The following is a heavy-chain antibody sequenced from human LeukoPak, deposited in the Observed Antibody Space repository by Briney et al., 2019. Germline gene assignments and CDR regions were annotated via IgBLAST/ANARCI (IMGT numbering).Heavy chain of an antibody. CDR1: GGSIGIYY. J-gene: IGHJ4*02. D-gene: IGHD3-3*01. Sequence: SETLSLTCTVSGGSIGIYYWTWIRQSAGKGLEWLGRIYASGGVNYNPFLESRVTMSIDTSKNQFSLKLSSVTAADTVVYYCARSTLSGVLFDYWGQGTLVTVSS. CDR3: ARSTLSGVLFDY. CDR2: IYASGGV. V-gene: IGHV4-4*07.